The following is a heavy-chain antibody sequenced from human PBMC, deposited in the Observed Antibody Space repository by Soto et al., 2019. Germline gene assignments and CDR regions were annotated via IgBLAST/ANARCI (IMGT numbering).Heavy chain of an antibody. CDR2: INHSGST. CDR3: ARGRWKDLWSGYFFQH. J-gene: IGHJ1*01. CDR1: GGSFSGYY. D-gene: IGHD3-3*01. V-gene: IGHV4-34*01. Sequence: SETLSLTCAVYGGSFSGYYWSWIRQPPGKGLEWIGEINHSGSTNYNPSLKSRVTISVDTSKNQFSLKLSSVTAADTAVYYCARGRWKDLWSGYFFQHWCQGTLVTVSS.